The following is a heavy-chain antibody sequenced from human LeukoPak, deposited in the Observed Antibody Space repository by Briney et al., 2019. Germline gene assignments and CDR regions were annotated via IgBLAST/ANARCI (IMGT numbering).Heavy chain of an antibody. CDR3: ARMDPMIVVDI. CDR2: INHSGST. Sequence: SETLSLTCAVYGGSFSGYYWSWIRQPPGKGLEWIGEINHSGSTNYNPSLKSRVTISVDTSKNQFSLKLSSVTAADTAVYYCARMDPMIVVDIWGQGTLVTVSS. D-gene: IGHD3-22*01. V-gene: IGHV4-34*01. J-gene: IGHJ4*02. CDR1: GGSFSGYY.